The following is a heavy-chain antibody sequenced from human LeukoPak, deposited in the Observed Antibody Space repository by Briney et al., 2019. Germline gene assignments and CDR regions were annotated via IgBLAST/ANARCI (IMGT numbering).Heavy chain of an antibody. V-gene: IGHV4-59*08. CDR3: ARTDTIFGVVIVGYYFDY. CDR2: IYYSGST. D-gene: IGHD3-3*01. CDR1: GGSISSYY. Sequence: PSETLSLTCTVSGGSISSYYWSWIRQPPGKGLEWIGYIYYSGSTNYNPSLKSRVPISVDTSKNQHSLKLSSVTAADTAVYYCARTDTIFGVVIVGYYFDYWGQGTLVTVSS. J-gene: IGHJ4*02.